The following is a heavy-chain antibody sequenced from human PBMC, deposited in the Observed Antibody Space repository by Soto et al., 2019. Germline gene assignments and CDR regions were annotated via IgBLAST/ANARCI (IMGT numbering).Heavy chain of an antibody. Sequence: ASVKVSCKASGYTFSSYGMHWVRQAPGQRLEWMGWINVGNGNTAYSQKFQGRVTITRDTTASTAYMELSSLTSEDTAVYYCARQDAFDVWGQGTMVTVSS. V-gene: IGHV1-3*01. CDR1: GYTFSSYG. CDR2: INVGNGNT. J-gene: IGHJ3*01. CDR3: ARQDAFDV.